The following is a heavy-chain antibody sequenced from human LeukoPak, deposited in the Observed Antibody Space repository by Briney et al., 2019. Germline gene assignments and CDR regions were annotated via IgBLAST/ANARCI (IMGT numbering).Heavy chain of an antibody. Sequence: PSETLSLTCAVYGEPSFSSYDWSWIRQTPGGALEWIGEINHSGYTNYNPSLKSRVTLSIDTSKNQFSLRLNSVTAADTAVYYCSRQVVGNDYWGQGTLVTVSS. CDR3: SRQVVGNDY. CDR2: INHSGYT. J-gene: IGHJ4*02. CDR1: GEPSFSSYD. V-gene: IGHV4-34*01. D-gene: IGHD3-22*01.